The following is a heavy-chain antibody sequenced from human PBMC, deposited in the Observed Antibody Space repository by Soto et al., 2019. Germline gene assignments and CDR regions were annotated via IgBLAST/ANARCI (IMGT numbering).Heavy chain of an antibody. J-gene: IGHJ4*02. CDR2: IFYTGTT. Sequence: QMQLQESAPGLVKPSETLSLTCTVSNGSISTTSYNWGWTRQSPGQGLEWIGTIFYTGTTSYNPSLKSRVTITVDTSNNPFSLKLASVPAADTAVYYCARHGSFWGQGILVVVSS. D-gene: IGHD3-16*02. V-gene: IGHV4-39*01. CDR1: NGSISTTSYN. CDR3: ARHGSF.